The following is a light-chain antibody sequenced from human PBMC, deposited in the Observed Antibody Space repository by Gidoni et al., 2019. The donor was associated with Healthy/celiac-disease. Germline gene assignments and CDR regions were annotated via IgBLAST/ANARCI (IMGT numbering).Light chain of an antibody. CDR1: QSISSY. V-gene: IGKV1-39*01. CDR3: QQSYSTSIT. Sequence: DIQMTQSPSSLSASVGDRVTITCRASQSISSYLNWYQQKPGKAPKLRIYAASSLQSGVPSRFSGSGSGTDFTLTISSLQPEDFATYYGQQSYSTSITFGQGTRLEIK. J-gene: IGKJ5*01. CDR2: AAS.